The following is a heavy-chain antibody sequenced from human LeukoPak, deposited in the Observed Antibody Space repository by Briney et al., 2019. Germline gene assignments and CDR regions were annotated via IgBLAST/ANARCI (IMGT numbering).Heavy chain of an antibody. V-gene: IGHV1-2*02. D-gene: IGHD3-9*01. CDR2: INPNSGGT. J-gene: IGHJ4*02. CDR3: ARETFQYYDILTGYYRADKFDY. CDR1: GYTFAGYE. Sequence: ASVKLFCTSSGYTFAGYESRWLRQAPGQKLEWMGWINPNSGGTNYAQKFQGRVTMTRDTSISTAYMELSRLRSDDTAVYYCARETFQYYDILTGYYRADKFDYWGQGTLVTVSS.